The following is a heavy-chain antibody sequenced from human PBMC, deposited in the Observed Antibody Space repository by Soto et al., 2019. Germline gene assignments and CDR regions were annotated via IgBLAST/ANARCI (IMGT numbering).Heavy chain of an antibody. V-gene: IGHV3-21*01. Sequence: GGSLRLSCAASGFTFSSYSMNWVRQAPGKGLEWVSSISSSSSYIYYADSVKGRFTISRDNAKNALYLQMNSLRAEDTAVYYCARDHDYEAIFDYWGQGTLVTVSS. J-gene: IGHJ4*02. CDR2: ISSSSSYI. CDR3: ARDHDYEAIFDY. CDR1: GFTFSSYS. D-gene: IGHD4-17*01.